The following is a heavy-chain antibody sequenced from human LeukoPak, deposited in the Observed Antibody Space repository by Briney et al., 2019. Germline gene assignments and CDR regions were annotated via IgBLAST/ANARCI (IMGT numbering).Heavy chain of an antibody. V-gene: IGHV3-23*01. CDR2: ISGSGGST. D-gene: IGHD5-18*01. J-gene: IGHJ4*02. CDR1: GFTFSSYA. Sequence: GGALRLSCAASGFTFSSYAMSWVRQAPGKGLEWVSAISGSGGSTYYADSVNGRFTSSRDNSKNTLDLQMNSLRAEDTAVYYCAKGPSYSYGWAPSDYWGQGTLVTVSS. CDR3: AKGPSYSYGWAPSDY.